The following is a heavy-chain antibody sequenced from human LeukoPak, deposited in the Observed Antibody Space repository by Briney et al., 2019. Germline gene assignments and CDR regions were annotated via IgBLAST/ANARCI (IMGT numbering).Heavy chain of an antibody. CDR2: ISGSGVST. CDR1: GFRFSSYA. CDR3: AKDYQQLVQGDYFDY. V-gene: IGHV3-23*01. D-gene: IGHD6-13*01. J-gene: IGHJ4*02. Sequence: GGSLRLACAASGFRFSSYAMSWVRQAPGKGLEWVSAISGSGVSTYYADSVKGRFTVSRDNSKNTLYLQMNSLRAEDTAVYYCAKDYQQLVQGDYFDYWGQGTLVTVSS.